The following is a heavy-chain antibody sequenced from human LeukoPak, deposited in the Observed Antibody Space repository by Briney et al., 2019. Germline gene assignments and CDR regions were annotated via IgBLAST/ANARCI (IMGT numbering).Heavy chain of an antibody. CDR2: ISGSGGST. Sequence: PSETLSLTCAVYGGSFSGYYWSWIRQPPGKGLEWVSAISGSGGSTYYADSVKGRFTISRDNSKNTLYLQMNSLRAEDTAVYYCAKDYPLRQWLVDYWGQGTLVTVSS. CDR3: AKDYPLRQWLVDY. V-gene: IGHV3-23*01. J-gene: IGHJ4*02. D-gene: IGHD6-19*01. CDR1: GGSFSGYY.